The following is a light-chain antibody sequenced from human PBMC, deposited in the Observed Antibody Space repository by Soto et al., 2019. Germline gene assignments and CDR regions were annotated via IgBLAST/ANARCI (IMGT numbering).Light chain of an antibody. Sequence: QSALTQPASVSGSPGQSITISCTGTSSDVGSYNYVSWYQLHPGKAPKLIIYEVTNRPSGVSNRFSGSKSGNTASLTISGLQAEDEADYYCSSYTSSSTPVVFGGGTKLTVL. CDR1: SSDVGSYNY. CDR3: SSYTSSSTPVV. V-gene: IGLV2-14*01. J-gene: IGLJ2*01. CDR2: EVT.